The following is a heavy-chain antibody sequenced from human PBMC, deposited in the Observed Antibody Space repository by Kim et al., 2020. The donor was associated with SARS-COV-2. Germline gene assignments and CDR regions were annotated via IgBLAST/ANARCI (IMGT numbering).Heavy chain of an antibody. V-gene: IGHV3-30*18. CDR2: ISKDGSSK. CDR3: ANAFAQYYFFDY. Sequence: GGSLRLSCAASGFSFSSSAMHWVRQVPGKGLEWVAAISKDGSSKYFANFVRGRFTISRDNSENTLYLQMNSLRTDDTAVYYCANAFAQYYFFDYWGQGTLVTVSS. J-gene: IGHJ4*02. CDR1: GFSFSSSA. D-gene: IGHD2-15*01.